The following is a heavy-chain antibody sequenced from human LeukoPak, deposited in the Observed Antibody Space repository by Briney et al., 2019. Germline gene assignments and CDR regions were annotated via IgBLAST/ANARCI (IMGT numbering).Heavy chain of an antibody. CDR1: GGSIGIYF. CDR3: ARTGNFGAFDF. Sequence: SSETLSLTCTVSGGSIGIYFWNWIRQPPGKGLEWIGYIYYNGITNYNPSLKSRVTISVAASKNHFSLKLSSVTAADTAVYYCARTGNFGAFDFWGQGTMVTVSS. D-gene: IGHD3-3*01. CDR2: IYYNGIT. J-gene: IGHJ3*01. V-gene: IGHV4-59*08.